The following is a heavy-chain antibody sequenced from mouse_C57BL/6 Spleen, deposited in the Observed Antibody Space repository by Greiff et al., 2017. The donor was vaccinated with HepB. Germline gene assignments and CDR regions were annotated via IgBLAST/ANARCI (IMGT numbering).Heavy chain of an antibody. V-gene: IGHV5-9*01. CDR2: ISGGGGNT. Sequence: LQQSGGGLVKPGGSLKLSCAASGFTFSSYTMSWVRQTPEKRLEWVATISGGGGNTYYPDSVKGRFTISRDNAKNTLYLQMSSLRSEDTALYYCARVGLTFDYWGQGTTLTVSS. J-gene: IGHJ2*01. CDR3: ARVGLTFDY. CDR1: GFTFSSYT.